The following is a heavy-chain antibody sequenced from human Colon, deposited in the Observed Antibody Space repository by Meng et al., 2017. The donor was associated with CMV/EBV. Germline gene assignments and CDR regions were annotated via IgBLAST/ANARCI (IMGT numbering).Heavy chain of an antibody. CDR3: VRDGGSFDY. J-gene: IGHJ4*02. D-gene: IGHD2-15*01. CDR1: GYTFTGNL. CDR2: VKPDGGST. V-gene: IGHV1-2*02. Sequence: ASVKVSCKASGYTFTGNLIHWVRQAPGQGLEWMGWVKPDGGSTHYAQKFQGRVTMTRDTSITTAYMELSGLRFDDTALYYCVRDGGSFDYWDQGTVVTVSS.